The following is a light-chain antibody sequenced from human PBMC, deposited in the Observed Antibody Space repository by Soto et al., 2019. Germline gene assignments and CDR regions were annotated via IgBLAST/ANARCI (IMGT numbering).Light chain of an antibody. CDR1: QSVSSY. CDR3: QQYGGSPIT. Sequence: EIVLTQSPATLSLSPGERATLSCRASQSVSSYLAWYQQKPGQAPRLLMSGASNRASGVPVRFSGSGSGTDFTLTITRLEPEDFALYYCQQYGGSPITFGLGTRM. V-gene: IGKV3-20*01. J-gene: IGKJ5*01. CDR2: GAS.